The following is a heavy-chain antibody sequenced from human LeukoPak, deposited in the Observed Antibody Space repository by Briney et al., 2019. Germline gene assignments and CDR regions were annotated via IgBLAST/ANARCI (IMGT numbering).Heavy chain of an antibody. CDR2: IYPGDSDT. CDR3: ARRSTIFGVVDAFDI. D-gene: IGHD3-3*01. V-gene: IGHV5-51*01. Sequence: GESLKISCKGSGYSFTSYWIGWVRQMPGKDLEWMGIIYPGDSDTRYSPSFQGQVTISADKSISTAYLQWSSLKASDTAMYYCARRSTIFGVVDAFDIWGQGTMVTVSS. J-gene: IGHJ3*02. CDR1: GYSFTSYW.